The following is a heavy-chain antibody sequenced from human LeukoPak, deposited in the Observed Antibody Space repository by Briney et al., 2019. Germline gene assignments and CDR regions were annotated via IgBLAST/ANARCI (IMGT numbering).Heavy chain of an antibody. CDR2: ISGSDGST. V-gene: IGHV3-23*01. Sequence: GGSLRLSCAASGFPLTSYGMSWVRQAPGKGLEWVSAISGSDGSTYYTDSVKGRFTISRDNSKNTLSLQMNGLRPEDTAVYYCAKSWGSTRPYYNYMDVWGKGTTVTVSS. CDR1: GFPLTSYG. J-gene: IGHJ6*03. D-gene: IGHD1-26*01. CDR3: AKSWGSTRPYYNYMDV.